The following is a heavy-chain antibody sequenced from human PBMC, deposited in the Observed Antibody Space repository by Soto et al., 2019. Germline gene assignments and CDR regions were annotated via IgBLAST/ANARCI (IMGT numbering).Heavy chain of an antibody. J-gene: IGHJ4*02. V-gene: IGHV3-30*03. D-gene: IGHD6-19*01. CDR2: ISYDGSKK. Sequence: QVQLVESGGGVVQPGRSLRLSCAASGFTFRSYGMHWVRQAPGKGLEWVAVISYDGSKKYYADSVKGRFTISRDNSKNALYLQMNSLRAEDTAVYYCAITYSSGCHYWGQGTLVTVS. CDR1: GFTFRSYG. CDR3: AITYSSGCHY.